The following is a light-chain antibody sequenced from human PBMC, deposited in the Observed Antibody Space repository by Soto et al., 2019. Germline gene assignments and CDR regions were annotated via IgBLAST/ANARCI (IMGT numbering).Light chain of an antibody. J-gene: IGKJ1*01. CDR2: GVS. Sequence: EIVLTQSPDTLSLSPGERATLPCRASQSISSTNLAWYQQKPGQAPSLLIYGVSSRATGIPDRFSGSGSGTDFTLTINRLEPEDFAVYYCQQYGGSTRTFGQGTKVEIK. V-gene: IGKV3-20*01. CDR1: QSISSTN. CDR3: QQYGGSTRT.